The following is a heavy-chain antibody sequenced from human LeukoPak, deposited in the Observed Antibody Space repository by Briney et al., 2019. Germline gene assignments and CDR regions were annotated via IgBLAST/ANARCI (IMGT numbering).Heavy chain of an antibody. CDR3: ARGGLSAYCGGDCYTFDY. J-gene: IGHJ4*02. V-gene: IGHV3-74*01. CDR1: GFTFSSYW. Sequence: GSLRLSCAASGFTFSSYWMHWVRQAPGKGRVGVSRINSDGSSTSYADSVKGRCTISRDNAKNTLYLQMNSLRAEDTAVYYCARGGLSAYCGGDCYTFDYWGQGTLVTVSS. CDR2: INSDGSST. D-gene: IGHD2-21*02.